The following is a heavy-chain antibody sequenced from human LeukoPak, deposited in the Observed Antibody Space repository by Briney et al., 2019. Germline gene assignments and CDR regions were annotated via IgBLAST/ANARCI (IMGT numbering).Heavy chain of an antibody. D-gene: IGHD3-16*01. CDR1: GYTFTGYY. Sequence: ASVKVSCTASGYTFTGYYMHWVRQAPGQGLEWMGWINPNSGGTNYAQKFQGRVTMTRDTSISTAYMELSRLRSDDTAVYYCATTRGDRRPFDYWGQGTLVTVSS. CDR3: ATTRGDRRPFDY. V-gene: IGHV1-2*02. CDR2: INPNSGGT. J-gene: IGHJ4*02.